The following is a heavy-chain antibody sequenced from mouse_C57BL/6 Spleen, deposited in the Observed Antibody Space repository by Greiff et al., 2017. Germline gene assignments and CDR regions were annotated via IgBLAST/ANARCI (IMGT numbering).Heavy chain of an antibody. V-gene: IGHV1-22*01. CDR3: ARSAYYFYAMDY. Sequence: VQLQQSGPELVKPGASVKMSCKASGYTFTDYNMHWVKQSHGKSLEWIGYINPNNGGTSYNQKFKGKATLTVNKSSSTAYMELRSLTSEYSAVYYCARSAYYFYAMDYWGQGTSVTVSS. J-gene: IGHJ4*01. CDR2: INPNNGGT. D-gene: IGHD2-10*01. CDR1: GYTFTDYN.